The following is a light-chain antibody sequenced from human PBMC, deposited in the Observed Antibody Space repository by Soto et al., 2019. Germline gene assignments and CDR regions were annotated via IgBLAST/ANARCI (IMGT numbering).Light chain of an antibody. CDR2: GAS. CDR1: QSVRSN. J-gene: IGKJ4*01. Sequence: EIVMTQSPATLSVSPGERATLFCRASQSVRSNFLAWYQQKPGQAPSLLIYGASIRATGIPARFSGSGSGTEFTLPINSLQSEDFAVYYCQQHSAWPLPFGGGTKVEIK. V-gene: IGKV3-15*01. CDR3: QQHSAWPLP.